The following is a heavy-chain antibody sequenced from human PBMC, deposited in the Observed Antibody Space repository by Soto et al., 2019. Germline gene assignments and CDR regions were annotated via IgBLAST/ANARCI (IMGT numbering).Heavy chain of an antibody. J-gene: IGHJ6*03. CDR2: INPNGGGT. CDR1: GDSFNDYY. V-gene: IGHV1-2*02. CDR3: ARESGGATATLDYYYFYMDV. D-gene: IGHD5-12*01. Sequence: VQLVQSGAEVKKPGASVKVSCKTSGDSFNDYYIHSVRQAPGQGLEWMGWINPNGGGTKYAQRFQGRVTVTRDTSIRTVYMELSSLRSDDTAVYYCARESGGATATLDYYYFYMDVWGKGTTVTVSS.